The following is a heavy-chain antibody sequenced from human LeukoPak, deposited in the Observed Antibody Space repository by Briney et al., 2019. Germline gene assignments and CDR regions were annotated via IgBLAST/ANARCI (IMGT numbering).Heavy chain of an antibody. CDR3: ARTHYYMDV. CDR1: GGSFSGYY. CDR2: INHSGST. V-gene: IGHV4-34*01. Sequence: SETLSLTCAVYGGSFSGYYWSWIRQPPGRGLEWIGEINHSGSTNYNPSLKSRVTISVDTSKNQFSLKLSSVTAADTAVYYCARTHYYMDVWGKGTTVTVSS. J-gene: IGHJ6*03.